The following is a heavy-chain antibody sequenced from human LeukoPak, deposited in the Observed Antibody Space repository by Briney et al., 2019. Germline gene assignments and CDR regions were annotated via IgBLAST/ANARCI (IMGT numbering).Heavy chain of an antibody. CDR2: ISYDGSNK. Sequence: GGSLRLSCAASGFTFSSYGMHWVRQAPGKGLEWVAVISYDGSNKYYADSVKGRFTISRDNSKNTLYLQMNSLRAEDTAVYYCARGYSSASYYYGMDVWGQGTTVTVSS. J-gene: IGHJ6*02. CDR1: GFTFSSYG. D-gene: IGHD6-19*01. CDR3: ARGYSSASYYYGMDV. V-gene: IGHV3-30*03.